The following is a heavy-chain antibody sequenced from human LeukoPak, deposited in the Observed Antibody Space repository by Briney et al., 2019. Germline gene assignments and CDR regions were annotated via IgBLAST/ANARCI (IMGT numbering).Heavy chain of an antibody. CDR2: IYTSGRT. CDR1: GNSISSGDNY. D-gene: IGHD1-1*01. Sequence: SQTLSLTCTVSGNSISSGDNYWSWIRQPAGKGLEWIGLIYTSGRTNNNPALKSRVTMSVDTSKNQFSLKLSSVTAADTAVYYCARRGTEGGCFDYWGQGTLVTVSS. CDR3: ARRGTEGGCFDY. J-gene: IGHJ4*02. V-gene: IGHV4-61*02.